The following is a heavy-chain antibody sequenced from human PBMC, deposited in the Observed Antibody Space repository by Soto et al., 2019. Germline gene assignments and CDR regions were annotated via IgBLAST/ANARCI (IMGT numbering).Heavy chain of an antibody. CDR2: IIPMFGTL. CDR1: GVSFSSYS. CDR3: AGRYCSGGSCRFDP. J-gene: IGHJ5*02. V-gene: IGHV1-69*01. D-gene: IGHD2-15*01. Sequence: QVQLVQSGAEVKKPGSSVKVSCRSSGVSFSSYSFSWVRQAPGQGLEWMGGIIPMFGTLKYAEKFQDRVTITADGSTGSVYMELRSLRSEDTALYYCAGRYCSGGSCRFDPWGQGTLVTVSS.